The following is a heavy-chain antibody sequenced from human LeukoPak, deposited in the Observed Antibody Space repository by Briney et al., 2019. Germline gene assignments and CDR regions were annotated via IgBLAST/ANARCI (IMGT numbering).Heavy chain of an antibody. CDR1: GYTFTSYT. V-gene: IGHV1-3*01. CDR3: ARGGGLTAVGDY. J-gene: IGHJ4*02. D-gene: IGHD6-13*01. Sequence: ASVKVSCKASGYTFTSYTIHWVGQAPGQRVEWMGWINAGNGNAKYSQKFQGRVTITRDTSASTAYMELSSLRPEDTAVYYCARGGGLTAVGDYWGQGTLVTASS. CDR2: INAGNGNA.